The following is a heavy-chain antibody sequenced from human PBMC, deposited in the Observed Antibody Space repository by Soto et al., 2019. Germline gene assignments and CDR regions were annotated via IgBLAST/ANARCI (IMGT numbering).Heavy chain of an antibody. V-gene: IGHV4-30-4*01. Sequence: QVQLQESGPGLVKPSQTLSLTCTVSGGSISSGDYYWSWIRQPPGKGLEWMGYIYYSGSTYYNPALKSRVTISVDTSKNTFSLKLSSVTAADTAVYYCARERPDGSRLDPWGQGTLVTVSS. CDR2: IYYSGST. J-gene: IGHJ5*02. CDR3: ARERPDGSRLDP. CDR1: GGSISSGDYY. D-gene: IGHD6-13*01.